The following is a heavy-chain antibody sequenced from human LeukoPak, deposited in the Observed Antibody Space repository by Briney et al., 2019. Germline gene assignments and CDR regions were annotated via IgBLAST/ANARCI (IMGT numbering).Heavy chain of an antibody. CDR3: ARGRTVLDIVVVPAAHFDY. CDR2: INHSGST. D-gene: IGHD2-2*03. CDR1: GGSFSGYY. Sequence: KTSETLSLTCAVYGGSFSGYYWSWIRQPPGKGLEWIGEINHSGSTNYNPSLKSRVTISVDTSKNQFSLKLSSVTAADTAVYYCARGRTVLDIVVVPAAHFDYWGQGTLVTVSS. J-gene: IGHJ4*02. V-gene: IGHV4-34*01.